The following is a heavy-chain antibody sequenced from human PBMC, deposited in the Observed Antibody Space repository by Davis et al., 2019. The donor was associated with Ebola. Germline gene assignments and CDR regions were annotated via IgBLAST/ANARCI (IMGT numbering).Heavy chain of an antibody. CDR2: ISPHNGNT. CDR3: ARAQFPTTSDH. Sequence: AASVKVSCKASGYTFTSYGITWVRQAPGQGLEWMGWISPHNGNTNYAQNVQGRVTMTTDTSTSTAYMEVGSLRSDDTAVYYCARAQFPTTSDHWGQGTLVTVSS. CDR1: GYTFTSYG. D-gene: IGHD1-1*01. J-gene: IGHJ4*02. V-gene: IGHV1-18*04.